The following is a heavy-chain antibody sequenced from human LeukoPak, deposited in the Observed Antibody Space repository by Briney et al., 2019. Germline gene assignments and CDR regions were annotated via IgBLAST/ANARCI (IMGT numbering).Heavy chain of an antibody. CDR1: GGTFSSYA. J-gene: IGHJ4*02. V-gene: IGHV1-69*13. CDR2: IIPIFGTA. D-gene: IGHD2-2*01. CDR3: ASNRYCSSTSCPETDY. Sequence: ASVKVSCKASGGTFSSYAISWVRQAPGQGLEWMGGIIPIFGTANYAQKFQGRVTITADESTSTAYMELSSLRSEDTAVYYCASNRYCSSTSCPETDYWGQGTLVTVSS.